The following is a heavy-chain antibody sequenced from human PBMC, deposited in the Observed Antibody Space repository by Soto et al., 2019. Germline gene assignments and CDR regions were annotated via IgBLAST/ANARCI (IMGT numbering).Heavy chain of an antibody. D-gene: IGHD3-3*01. V-gene: IGHV1-69*01. CDR3: ATDSNYDVSNSF. Sequence: QVQLVQSGAEVKKPGSSVRVSCKASGGTLNNYAINWVRQAPGQGLEWMGGILPVSAPPDYAQKFQGRASITADHSTSTVYMELSRLKSDDTAVYFCATDSNYDVSNSFWGQGTLVTVSS. J-gene: IGHJ4*02. CDR1: GGTLNNYA. CDR2: ILPVSAPP.